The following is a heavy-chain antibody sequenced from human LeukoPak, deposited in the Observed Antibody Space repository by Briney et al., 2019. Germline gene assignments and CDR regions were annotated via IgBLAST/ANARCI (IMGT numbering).Heavy chain of an antibody. CDR1: GGSIRSYY. CDR2: IYYSGST. J-gene: IGHJ5*02. D-gene: IGHD3-3*01. Sequence: SETLCLTCTVSGGSIRSYYWSWIRQPPGKGLEWIGYIYYSGSTNYNPSLKSRVSISVDTSKNQFPLKLSSMTAADTAVYYCARQVLRFLEWSVPTANWFDPWGQGTLVTVSS. V-gene: IGHV4-59*01. CDR3: ARQVLRFLEWSVPTANWFDP.